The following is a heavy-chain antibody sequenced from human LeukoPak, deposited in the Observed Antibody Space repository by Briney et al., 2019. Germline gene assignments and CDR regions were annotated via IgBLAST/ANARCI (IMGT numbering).Heavy chain of an antibody. CDR3: ARLVVVVAATRWFDP. V-gene: IGHV4-39*07. CDR1: GGSISSSSYY. Sequence: SETLSLTCTVSGGSISSSSYYWGWIRQPPGKGLEWTGSIYYSGSTYYNPSLKSRVTISVDTSKNQFSLKLSSVTAADTAVYYCARLVVVVAATRWFDPWGQGTLVTISS. J-gene: IGHJ5*02. CDR2: IYYSGST. D-gene: IGHD2-15*01.